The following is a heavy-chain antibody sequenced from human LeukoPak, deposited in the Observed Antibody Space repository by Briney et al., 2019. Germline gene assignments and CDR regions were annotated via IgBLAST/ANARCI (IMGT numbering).Heavy chain of an antibody. CDR3: ARVQESIAAAGTRIDP. Sequence: SETLSLTCTVSGGSISSSSYYWGWIRQPPGKGLEWIGSIYYSGSTYYNPSLKSRVTISVDTSKNQFSLKLSSVTAADTAVYYCARVQESIAAAGTRIDPWGQGTLVTVSS. CDR2: IYYSGST. J-gene: IGHJ5*02. V-gene: IGHV4-39*01. D-gene: IGHD6-13*01. CDR1: GGSISSSSYY.